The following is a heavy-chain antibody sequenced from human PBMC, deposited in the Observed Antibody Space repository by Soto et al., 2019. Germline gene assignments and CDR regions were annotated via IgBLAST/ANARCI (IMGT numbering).Heavy chain of an antibody. CDR3: ARVLRPYYYYGMDV. Sequence: PGGSLRLSCAASGFTFSSYAMHWVRQAPGKGLEWVAVISYDGSNKYYADSVKGRFTISRDNSKNTLYLQMNSLRAEDTAVYYCARVLRPYYYYGMDVWGQGTTVTVSS. CDR1: GFTFSSYA. CDR2: ISYDGSNK. J-gene: IGHJ6*02. V-gene: IGHV3-30-3*01. D-gene: IGHD6-6*01.